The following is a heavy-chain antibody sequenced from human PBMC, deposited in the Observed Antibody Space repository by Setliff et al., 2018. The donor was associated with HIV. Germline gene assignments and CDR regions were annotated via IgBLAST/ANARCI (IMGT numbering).Heavy chain of an antibody. CDR3: ARDGGALAGTSNEYDY. CDR1: GFTVSINY. V-gene: IGHV3-53*01. D-gene: IGHD6-19*01. Sequence: GGSLRLSCAASGFTVSINYMSWVRQAPGKGLEWVSVIYKDGRTYYAASVKGRFTISRDKSRNTVYFQMNSLRVDDTAIYYCARDGGALAGTSNEYDYWGQGTLVTVSS. CDR2: IYKDGRT. J-gene: IGHJ4*02.